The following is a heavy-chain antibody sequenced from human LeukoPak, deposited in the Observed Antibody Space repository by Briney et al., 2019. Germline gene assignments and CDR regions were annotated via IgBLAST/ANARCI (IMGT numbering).Heavy chain of an antibody. CDR1: GFTFSSYS. CDR3: ARVFPMITIFGVVNGAFDI. CDR2: ISSSSSYI. D-gene: IGHD3-3*01. V-gene: IGHV3-21*01. Sequence: GGSLRLSCAASGFTFSSYSMNWVRQAPGKGLEWVSSISSSSSYIYYADSVKGRFTISRDNAKNSLYLQMNSLRAEGTAVYYCARVFPMITIFGVVNGAFDIWGQGTMVTVSS. J-gene: IGHJ3*02.